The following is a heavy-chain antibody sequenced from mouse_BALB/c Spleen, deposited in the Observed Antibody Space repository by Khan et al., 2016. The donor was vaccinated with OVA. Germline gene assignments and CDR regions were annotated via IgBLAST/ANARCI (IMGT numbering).Heavy chain of an antibody. D-gene: IGHD1-1*01. Sequence: EVKLLESGPGLVKPSQSLSLTCTVTGYSITSDYAWNWIRQFPGNKLEWMGFMSYSGNTKYNPSLKSRFSITRDTSKNQFFLQLNSVTTEDTATYYCARVYGGDFDYWGQGTSLTVSS. J-gene: IGHJ2*02. CDR1: GYSITSDYA. V-gene: IGHV3-2*02. CDR2: MSYSGNT. CDR3: ARVYGGDFDY.